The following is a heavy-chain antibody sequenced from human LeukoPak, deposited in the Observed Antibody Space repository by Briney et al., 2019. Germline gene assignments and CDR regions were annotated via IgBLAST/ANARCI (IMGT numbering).Heavy chain of an antibody. J-gene: IGHJ6*03. CDR3: ARGIAAAGPPPTDYYYYYMDV. D-gene: IGHD6-13*01. CDR2: IYYSGST. CDR1: GGSINGYY. Sequence: SETLSLTCSVSGGSINGYYWSWIRQPPGKGLEWIGYIYYSGSTNYNPSLKSRVTISVDTSKNHFSLKLSSVTAADTAVYYCARGIAAAGPPPTDYYYYYMDVWGKGTTVTVSS. V-gene: IGHV4-59*01.